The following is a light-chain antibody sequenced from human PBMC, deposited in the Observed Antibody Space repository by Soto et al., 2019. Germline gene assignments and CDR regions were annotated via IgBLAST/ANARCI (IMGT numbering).Light chain of an antibody. CDR3: QQYGGSPQT. J-gene: IGKJ1*01. V-gene: IGKV3-20*01. CDR2: GAS. Sequence: EIVLTQSPGTLALSPGEGATLSCRASQSVSKYLAWYQQKPDQAPRLLIYGASSRATGIPDSFSGSGSGTDFTLTISRLKPEDFAVYYCQQYGGSPQTFGQGT. CDR1: QSVSKY.